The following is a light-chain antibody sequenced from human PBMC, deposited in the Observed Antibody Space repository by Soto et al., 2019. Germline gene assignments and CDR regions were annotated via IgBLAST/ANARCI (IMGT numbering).Light chain of an antibody. CDR1: QSISTW. Sequence: DIQMTQSPSTLSASVGDRVTITCRASQSISTWLAWYQQKPGKAPKLLIYDASTLQSGVPSRFSGSGSGTDLTLTISCLQSEDFATYYCQQYYSYPSFGQGTKVDIK. V-gene: IGKV1-5*01. CDR3: QQYYSYPS. CDR2: DAS. J-gene: IGKJ1*01.